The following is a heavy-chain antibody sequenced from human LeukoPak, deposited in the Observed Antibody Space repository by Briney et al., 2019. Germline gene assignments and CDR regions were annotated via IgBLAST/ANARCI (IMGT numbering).Heavy chain of an antibody. V-gene: IGHV1-69*13. CDR3: ARGSAGPLYYYGMDV. CDR2: IIPIFGTA. Sequence: ASVKVSCEASGGTFSSYAISWVRQAPGQGLEWMGGIIPIFGTANYAQKFQGRVTITADESTSRAYMELSSLRSEDTAVYYCARGSAGPLYYYGMDVWGQGTTVTVSS. D-gene: IGHD6-13*01. CDR1: GGTFSSYA. J-gene: IGHJ6*02.